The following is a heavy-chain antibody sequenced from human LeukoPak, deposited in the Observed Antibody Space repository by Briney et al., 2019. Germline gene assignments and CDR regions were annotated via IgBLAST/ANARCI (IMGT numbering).Heavy chain of an antibody. CDR2: MNLNSGNT. D-gene: IGHD1-26*01. J-gene: IGHJ4*02. V-gene: IGHV1-8*01. CDR3: ARVTGSIDY. Sequence: ASVKVSCKASGYTFTSYDINWVRQATGQGLEWMGWMNLNSGNTGYAQKFQGRVTMTRDTSISTAYMELSTLTSDDTAVYYCARVTGSIDYWGQGTLVTVSP. CDR1: GYTFTSYD.